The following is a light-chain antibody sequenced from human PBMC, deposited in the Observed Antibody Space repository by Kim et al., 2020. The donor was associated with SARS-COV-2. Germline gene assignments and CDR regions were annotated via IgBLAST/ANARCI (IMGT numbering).Light chain of an antibody. Sequence: PGERAPLSGRASESVGGNHLGWFQQKPGQPPRLLIYAASIRATGIPDRFSGSVSGTDFSLTISRLEPEDFAVYYCQQYGASPPWTFGLGTKVDIK. CDR1: ESVGGNH. V-gene: IGKV3-20*01. CDR2: AAS. CDR3: QQYGASPPWT. J-gene: IGKJ1*01.